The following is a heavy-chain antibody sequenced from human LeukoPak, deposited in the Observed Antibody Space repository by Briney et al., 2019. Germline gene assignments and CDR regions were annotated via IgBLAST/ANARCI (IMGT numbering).Heavy chain of an antibody. Sequence: GGSLRLSCAASGFTFSSYGMHWVRQAPGKGLEWVAFIRYDGSNKYYADSVKGRFTISRDNSKNTLYLQMSSLRAEDTAVYYCAKDPSAAAGAFDYWGQGTLVTVSS. CDR3: AKDPSAAAGAFDY. CDR1: GFTFSSYG. D-gene: IGHD6-13*01. J-gene: IGHJ4*02. V-gene: IGHV3-30*02. CDR2: IRYDGSNK.